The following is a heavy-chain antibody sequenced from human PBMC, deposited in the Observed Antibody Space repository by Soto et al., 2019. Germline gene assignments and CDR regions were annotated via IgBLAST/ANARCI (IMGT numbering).Heavy chain of an antibody. CDR3: ARESEDLTSNFDY. Sequence: EVQLVESGGGLVKPGGSLRLSCAASGFTFTRYSMHWVRQAPGKGLEWVSSISSPTNYIYYGDSMKGRFTISRDNAKNSLYLEMNSLRAEDTAVYYCARESEDLTSNFDYWGQGTLVTVSS. V-gene: IGHV3-21*06. CDR2: ISSPTNYI. J-gene: IGHJ4*02. CDR1: GFTFTRYS.